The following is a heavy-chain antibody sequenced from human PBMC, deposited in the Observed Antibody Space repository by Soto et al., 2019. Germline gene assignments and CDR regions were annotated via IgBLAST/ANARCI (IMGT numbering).Heavy chain of an antibody. CDR3: AKEVFAAAQVSFAP. J-gene: IGHJ5*02. CDR1: GFTFSTYG. D-gene: IGHD3-3*01. Sequence: QVQLLESGGGVVQPGRSLRLSCEASGFTFSTYGMHWVRQAPGKGLEWVAIISYDENTKYYADSLKGRFTISRDNSKNPLYLDISTVTPEDPAVYYFAKEVFAAAQVSFAPWGHATLVTLSS. CDR2: ISYDENTK. V-gene: IGHV3-30*18.